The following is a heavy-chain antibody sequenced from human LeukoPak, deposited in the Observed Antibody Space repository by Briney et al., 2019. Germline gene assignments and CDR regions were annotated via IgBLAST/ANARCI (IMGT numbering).Heavy chain of an antibody. CDR2: IRSDGSST. J-gene: IGHJ4*02. V-gene: IGHV3-74*03. CDR3: ARDQRVTGRPDIDY. Sequence: GGSLRLSCAASGFTFRNHWMHWVRQTPGKGLVWVSRIRSDGSSTTYADSVKGRFTISRDNAKNTLYLQMNNLRAEDTAMYYCARDQRVTGRPDIDYWGQGTLVIVSS. D-gene: IGHD6-6*01. CDR1: GFTFRNHW.